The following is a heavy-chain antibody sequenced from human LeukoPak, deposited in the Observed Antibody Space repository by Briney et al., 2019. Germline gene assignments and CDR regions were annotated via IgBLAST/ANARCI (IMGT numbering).Heavy chain of an antibody. V-gene: IGHV1-46*01. J-gene: IGHJ6*03. CDR1: GYTFTSYY. Sequence: ASVKVSCKASGYTFTSYYMHWVRQAPGQGLEWMGIIIPSGGSTSYAQKFQGRVTMTKGMSTSTVYMELSSLRSEGTAVYYCARDRGYCSSTSCSNYYYYYMDVWGKGTTVTVSS. CDR3: ARDRGYCSSTSCSNYYYYYMDV. CDR2: IIPSGGST. D-gene: IGHD2-2*01.